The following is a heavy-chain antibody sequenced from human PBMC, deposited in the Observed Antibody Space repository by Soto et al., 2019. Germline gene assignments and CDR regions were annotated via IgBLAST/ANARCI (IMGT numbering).Heavy chain of an antibody. V-gene: IGHV3-66*01. CDR1: GFIVSDTY. CDR2: NSNRGDT. CDR3: AREPRYCRGGSCSITGDAYDI. D-gene: IGHD2-15*01. J-gene: IGHJ3*02. Sequence: EVQLVESGGGLVQPGGSLRLSCTASGFIVSDTYVNWVRQAPGKGLEWVSVNSNRGDTHYADSVRGRFSLSRDISDNTLHLQMNNLRVEDTAVYYCAREPRYCRGGSCSITGDAYDIWGQGTMVTVSS.